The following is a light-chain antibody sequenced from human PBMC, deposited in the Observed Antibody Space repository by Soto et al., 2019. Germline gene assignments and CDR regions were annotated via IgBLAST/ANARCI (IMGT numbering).Light chain of an antibody. CDR1: SSNVGGSNY. CDR2: DVT. Sequence: QSVLTQPASVSGSLGQSITISCTGTSSNVGGSNYVSWYQQFPGKAPKLMISDVTNRPSGVSNRFSGSKSGNTASLTLSGLQAEDEADYYCSSYTSSNSNVFGTGTKVTVL. J-gene: IGLJ1*01. CDR3: SSYTSSNSNV. V-gene: IGLV2-14*01.